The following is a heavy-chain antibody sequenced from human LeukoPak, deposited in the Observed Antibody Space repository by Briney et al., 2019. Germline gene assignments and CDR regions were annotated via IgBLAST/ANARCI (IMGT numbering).Heavy chain of an antibody. J-gene: IGHJ5*01. CDR1: GLTFSRFG. Sequence: QPGMSLRLSCAASGLTFSRFGMHWVRQAPGRELEWLAAISGDGTGKFYTDSVKGRFTISRDNAKNSLYLQMNSLRAEDTAVYYCAKGKNEVGVIGWFDSWGQGSLVTVSS. CDR3: AKGKNEVGVIGWFDS. D-gene: IGHD1-1*01. CDR2: ISGDGTGK. V-gene: IGHV3-30-3*01.